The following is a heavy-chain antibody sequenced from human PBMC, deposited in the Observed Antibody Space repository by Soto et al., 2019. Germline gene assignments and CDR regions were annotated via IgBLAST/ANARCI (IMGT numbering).Heavy chain of an antibody. Sequence: GGSLRLSCAASGFTFSGSAMHWVRQASGKGLEWVGRIRSKANSYATAYAASVKGRFTISRDDSKNTAYLQMNSLKTEDTAVYYCKLQQLAHDAFDIWGQGTMVTVSS. CDR1: GFTFSGSA. CDR3: KLQQLAHDAFDI. J-gene: IGHJ3*02. V-gene: IGHV3-73*01. CDR2: IRSKANSYAT. D-gene: IGHD6-13*01.